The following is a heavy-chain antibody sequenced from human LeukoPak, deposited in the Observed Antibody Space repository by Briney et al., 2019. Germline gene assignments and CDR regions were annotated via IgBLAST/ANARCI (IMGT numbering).Heavy chain of an antibody. V-gene: IGHV3-48*02. J-gene: IGHJ3*01. CDR2: IDTRSSVI. D-gene: IGHD7-27*01. CDR1: ASTFSDHS. CDR3: AREDDSWGPNNLDL. Sequence: GGSLRLSCAASASTFSDHSMSWVRQAPGKGLEWISYIDTRSSVIYGDSVMGRFTISRDNAKNSLYLQMNSLRDEDTAMYYCAREDDSWGPNNLDLWGQGTMVTVS.